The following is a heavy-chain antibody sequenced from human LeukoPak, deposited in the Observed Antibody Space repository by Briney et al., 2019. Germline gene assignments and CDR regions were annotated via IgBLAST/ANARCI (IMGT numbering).Heavy chain of an antibody. CDR1: GYTFTGYY. CDR2: INPNSGGT. CDR3: ARAPGSYGPLLDY. J-gene: IGHJ4*02. Sequence: EASVKVSCKASGYTFTGYYMHWVRQAPGQGLEWMGRINPNSGGTNYAQKFQGRVTMTRDTSISTAYMELSRLRSDDTAVYYCARAPGSYGPLLDYWGQGTLVTVSS. D-gene: IGHD1-26*01. V-gene: IGHV1-2*06.